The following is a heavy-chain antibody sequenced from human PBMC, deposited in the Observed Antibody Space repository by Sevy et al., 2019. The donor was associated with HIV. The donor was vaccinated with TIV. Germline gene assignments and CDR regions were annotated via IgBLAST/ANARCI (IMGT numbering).Heavy chain of an antibody. CDR2: IQSKTNGGTT. J-gene: IGHJ4*02. V-gene: IGHV3-15*01. Sequence: GGSLRLSCATSGFTFTNAWMSWVRQAPGKGLEWVGRIQSKTNGGTTDYAAPVKGRFTISREDSKHTVYLEMNSLKNEDTAIYYCSYYYDSSGRLTFDYWGQGTLVTVSS. D-gene: IGHD3-22*01. CDR1: GFTFTNAW. CDR3: SYYYDSSGRLTFDY.